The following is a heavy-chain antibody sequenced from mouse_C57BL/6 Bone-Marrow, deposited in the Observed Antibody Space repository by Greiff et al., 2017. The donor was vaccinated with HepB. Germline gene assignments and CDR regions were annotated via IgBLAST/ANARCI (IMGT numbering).Heavy chain of an antibody. CDR3: TTPSTVVGDY. J-gene: IGHJ2*01. D-gene: IGHD1-1*01. V-gene: IGHV1-66*01. Sequence: VQGVESGPELVKPGASVKISCKASGYSFTSYYIHWVKQRPGQGLEWIGWFYPGSGNTKYNEKFKGKAALTADTSSSTAYMQLSSLTSEDSAVYYCTTPSTVVGDYWGQGTTLTVSS. CDR1: GYSFTSYY. CDR2: FYPGSGNT.